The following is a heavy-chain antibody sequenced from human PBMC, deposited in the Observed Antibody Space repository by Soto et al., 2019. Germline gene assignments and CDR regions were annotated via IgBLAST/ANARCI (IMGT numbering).Heavy chain of an antibody. CDR1: GFTFSSYA. Sequence: QVQLVESGGGVVQPGRSLRLSCAASGFTFSSYAMYWVRQAPGKGLEWMTVISYDGNNKYYADSVKGRFTISRDNSKNTLYLQMNSLRAGDTAVYYCARAGCDGGSCYALVGLRYGMDVWGQGTTVTVSS. D-gene: IGHD2-15*01. CDR2: ISYDGNNK. V-gene: IGHV3-30-3*01. J-gene: IGHJ6*02. CDR3: ARAGCDGGSCYALVGLRYGMDV.